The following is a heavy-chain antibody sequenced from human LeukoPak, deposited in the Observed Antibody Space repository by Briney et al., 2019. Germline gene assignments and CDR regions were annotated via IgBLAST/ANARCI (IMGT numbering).Heavy chain of an antibody. Sequence: SVKVSCKASGGTFSSYAISWVRQAPGQGLEWMGGIIPIFGTANYAQKFQGRVTITADESTGTAYMELSSLRSEDTAVYYCARDTGYSYGYYYYGMDVWGQGTTVTVSS. CDR3: ARDTGYSYGYYYYGMDV. D-gene: IGHD5-18*01. CDR2: IIPIFGTA. V-gene: IGHV1-69*01. CDR1: GGTFSSYA. J-gene: IGHJ6*02.